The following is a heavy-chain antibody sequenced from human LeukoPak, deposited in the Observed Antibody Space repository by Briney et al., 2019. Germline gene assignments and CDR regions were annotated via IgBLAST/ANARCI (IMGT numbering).Heavy chain of an antibody. CDR3: AKVLDLGRVPEGRQRLGYYFDY. CDR2: ISGCDGST. J-gene: IGHJ4*02. Sequence: PGGSLRLSCAASGFTFSSYAMSWVRQAPGKGLEWVSAISGCDGSTYYADSVKGRFTISRDKSKNTLYLQMNSLRAEDTAVYDCAKVLDLGRVPEGRQRLGYYFDYWGQGTLVTVSS. CDR1: GFTFSSYA. D-gene: IGHD6-25*01. V-gene: IGHV3-23*01.